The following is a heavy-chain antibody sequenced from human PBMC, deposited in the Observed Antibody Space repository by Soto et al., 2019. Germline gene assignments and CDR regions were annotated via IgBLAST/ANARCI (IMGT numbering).Heavy chain of an antibody. V-gene: IGHV4-39*01. CDR2: IHYSGST. D-gene: IGHD2-8*01. J-gene: IGHJ4*02. Sequence: SETLSLTCTVSGDSIGTTHSYWAWIRQSPGKGLEWIGNIHYSGSTYYMPSLRSRVTLSVDTSKNQFSLRLTSVTAEDTAVYYCARHEGNGNVWPLDYWGQGSLGTAPQ. CDR1: GDSIGTTHSY. CDR3: ARHEGNGNVWPLDY.